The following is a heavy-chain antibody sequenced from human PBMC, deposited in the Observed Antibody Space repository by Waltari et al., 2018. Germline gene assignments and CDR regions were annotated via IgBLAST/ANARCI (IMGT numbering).Heavy chain of an antibody. V-gene: IGHV3-74*03. CDR2: INGDGGST. J-gene: IGHJ4*02. CDR1: GFTFGNYW. CDR3: ASPLPDSSGWDFGY. D-gene: IGHD6-19*01. Sequence: EVQLVESGGGLVQPGGSLRLSCAASGFTFGNYWMHWVRQPPGKGLVWVSRINGDGGSTTYAGSVKGRFTISRDNAKNTLYLRMDSLRDDDTAVYYCASPLPDSSGWDFGYWGRGTLVTVSS.